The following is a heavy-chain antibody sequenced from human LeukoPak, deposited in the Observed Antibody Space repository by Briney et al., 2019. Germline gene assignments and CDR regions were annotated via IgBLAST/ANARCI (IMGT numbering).Heavy chain of an antibody. V-gene: IGHV1-69-2*01. Sequence: ASVKVSCKASGYSFTNYYMHWVQQASGKGLEWMGRVDPEDGETVYAENFQGRVTITADTSRDTAYMELSSLRSEDTAVYYCAIAGKFQLYGPLEVFDIWGQGTMVTVSS. CDR3: AIAGKFQLYGPLEVFDI. D-gene: IGHD3-16*02. CDR2: VDPEDGET. CDR1: GYSFTNYY. J-gene: IGHJ3*02.